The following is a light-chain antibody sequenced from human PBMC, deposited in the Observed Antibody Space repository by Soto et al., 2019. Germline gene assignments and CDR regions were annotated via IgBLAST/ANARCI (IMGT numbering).Light chain of an antibody. V-gene: IGLV2-14*01. J-gene: IGLJ3*02. CDR2: EVS. CDR3: CSYTASDMWV. CDR1: SSDVGAYDY. Sequence: QSALTQPASVSGSPGQSITLSCTGTSSDVGAYDYVSWYQQHPGRAPKLIIFEVSNRPSGVSNRFSGSKSANTASLTISGLQAEDEAHYYCCSYTASDMWVFGGGTKVTVL.